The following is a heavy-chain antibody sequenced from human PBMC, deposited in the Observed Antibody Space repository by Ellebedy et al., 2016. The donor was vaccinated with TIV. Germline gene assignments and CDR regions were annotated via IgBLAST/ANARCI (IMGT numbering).Heavy chain of an antibody. CDR1: GFTVSSNY. CDR2: IYSGGST. CDR3: ARDYGGNSIYFHH. J-gene: IGHJ1*01. V-gene: IGHV3-53*01. D-gene: IGHD4-23*01. Sequence: GGSLRLSXAASGFTVSSNYMSWVRQAPGKGLEWVSVIYSGGSTYYADSVKGRFTISRDNAKNSLYLQMNSLRDEDTAVYYCARDYGGNSIYFHHWGQGTLVTVSS.